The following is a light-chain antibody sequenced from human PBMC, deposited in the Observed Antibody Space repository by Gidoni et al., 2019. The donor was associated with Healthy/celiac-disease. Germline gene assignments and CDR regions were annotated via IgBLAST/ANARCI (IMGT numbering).Light chain of an antibody. Sequence: VIWMTQSPSLLSASTRDSVTISRRMRRGISSYLAWYQQKPGNAPELLIYAASTLQCGVPSRFSGSGSGTDFTLTISCLQSEDFGTYYCQQYFSFPWTFGQGTKVEIK. V-gene: IGKV1D-8*01. CDR3: QQYFSFPWT. J-gene: IGKJ1*01. CDR1: RGISSY. CDR2: AAS.